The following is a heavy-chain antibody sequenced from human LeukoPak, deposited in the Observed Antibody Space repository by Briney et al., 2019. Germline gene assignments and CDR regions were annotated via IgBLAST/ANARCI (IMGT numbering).Heavy chain of an antibody. D-gene: IGHD7-27*01. CDR2: INQDGSEK. CDR1: GVTFSTFW. V-gene: IGHV3-7*01. J-gene: IGHJ4*02. CDR3: AEQGTE. Sequence: GGSLRLSCAASGVTFSTFWMDWVRQAPGKGLEWVANINQDGSEKYYMDSVKGRFTISRDNAKNSLYLQMNSLRAEDTAVYYRAEQGTEWGQGTLVTVSS.